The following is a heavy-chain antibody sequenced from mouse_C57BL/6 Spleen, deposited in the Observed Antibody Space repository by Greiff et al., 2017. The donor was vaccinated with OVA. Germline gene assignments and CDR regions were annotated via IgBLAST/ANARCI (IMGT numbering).Heavy chain of an antibody. CDR3: AREGVVATSYYAMDY. D-gene: IGHD1-1*01. J-gene: IGHJ4*01. CDR2: IWSGGST. V-gene: IGHV2-6*03. CDR1: GFSFTSYG. Sequence: VKLVESGPGLVAPSQTLSITCTVSGFSFTSYGVNWVRQTPGKGLEWLVEIWSGGSTTYNSSLKTRLIISTDNSKSHVSLKMNSRQTDDTAMYYCAREGVVATSYYAMDYWGKGTSVTVSS.